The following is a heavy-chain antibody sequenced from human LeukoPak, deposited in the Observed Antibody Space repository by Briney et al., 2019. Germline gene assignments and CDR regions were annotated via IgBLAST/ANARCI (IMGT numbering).Heavy chain of an antibody. D-gene: IGHD3-16*01. CDR2: IYYSGST. V-gene: IGHV4-30-4*01. CDR1: GGSISSGDYY. J-gene: IGHJ3*02. CDR3: ARDWAPRSAFDI. Sequence: PSQTLSLTCAVSGGSISSGDYYWSWIRQPPGKGLEWIGHIYYSGSTYYNPSLKSRVTISVDTPKNQFSLKLSSVTAADTAVYYCARDWAPRSAFDIWGQGTMVTVSS.